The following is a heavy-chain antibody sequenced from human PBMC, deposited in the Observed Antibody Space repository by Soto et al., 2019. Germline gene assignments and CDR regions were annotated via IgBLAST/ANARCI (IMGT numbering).Heavy chain of an antibody. CDR1: GFTFTSSA. V-gene: IGHV1-58*01. CDR2: IVVGSGNT. Sequence: ASVKVSCKASGFTFTSSAVQWVRQARGQRLEWIGWIVVGSGNTNYAQKFQERVTITRDMSTSTAYMELSSLRSEDTAVYYCAADLTYYDSSGYYVHYYYYGMDVWGQGTTVTVSS. D-gene: IGHD3-22*01. J-gene: IGHJ6*02. CDR3: AADLTYYDSSGYYVHYYYYGMDV.